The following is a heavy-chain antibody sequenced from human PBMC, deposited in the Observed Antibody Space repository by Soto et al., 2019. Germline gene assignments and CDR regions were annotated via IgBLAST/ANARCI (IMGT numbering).Heavy chain of an antibody. CDR1: GFTFSDSA. D-gene: IGHD2-8*01. Sequence: PGGSLRLSCAASGFTFSDSAMHWFRQASGKGLEWVARIRSKANSYLTAYAVSVEGRFSISRDDSKNTTYLEMNSLKTEDTAMYYCTRGGTMGLNDYWGQGTLVTAPQ. V-gene: IGHV3-73*01. J-gene: IGHJ4*02. CDR3: TRGGTMGLNDY. CDR2: IRSKANSYLT.